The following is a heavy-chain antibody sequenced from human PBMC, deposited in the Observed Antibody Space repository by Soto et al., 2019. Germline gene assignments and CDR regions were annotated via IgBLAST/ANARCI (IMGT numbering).Heavy chain of an antibody. CDR2: ISYGGYT. D-gene: IGHD1-1*01. V-gene: IGHV4-39*01. Sequence: SETLSLTCTLSGGSVSSSSFYWGWVRQPPGKGLEWIGSISYGGYTYYIPSLKSRVTMSVDTSTNQLSLNLNSVTAADTALYFCARHRRETGTFAQPLDSWGQGTLVPVSS. CDR1: GGSVSSSSFY. J-gene: IGHJ4*02. CDR3: ARHRRETGTFAQPLDS.